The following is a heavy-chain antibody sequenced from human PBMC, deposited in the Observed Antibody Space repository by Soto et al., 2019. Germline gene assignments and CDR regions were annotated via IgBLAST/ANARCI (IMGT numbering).Heavy chain of an antibody. J-gene: IGHJ5*02. CDR3: ARESGFCSTRCYRNNYFDP. CDR1: GGSISSGGYS. Sequence: SETLSLTCAVSGGSISSGGYSWSWIRQPPGKGLEWIGYIYHSGSTYYNPSLKSRVTISVDRSKNQFSLSLSSVTAADTAIYYCARESGFCSTRCYRNNYFDPWGQGALVTVSS. CDR2: IYHSGST. D-gene: IGHD2-2*02. V-gene: IGHV4-30-2*01.